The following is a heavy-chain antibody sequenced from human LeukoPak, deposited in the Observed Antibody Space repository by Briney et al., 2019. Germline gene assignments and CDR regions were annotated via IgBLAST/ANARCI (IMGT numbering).Heavy chain of an antibody. CDR1: GLTFSDYY. CDR2: ISSNGRTI. CDR3: ARTQQWLVSGSDP. Sequence: GGSLRLSCATSGLTFSDYYMSWVRQAPGKGLEWISYISSNGRTIYYADSVKGRFTISRDNAKKSVYLQMNSLRAEDTAIYYCARTQQWLVSGSDPWGQGTLVTVSS. V-gene: IGHV3-11*01. D-gene: IGHD6-19*01. J-gene: IGHJ5*02.